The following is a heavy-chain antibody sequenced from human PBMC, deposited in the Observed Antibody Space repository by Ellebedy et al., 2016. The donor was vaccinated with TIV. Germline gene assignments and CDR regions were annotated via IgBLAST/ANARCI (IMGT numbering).Heavy chain of an antibody. J-gene: IGHJ5*02. D-gene: IGHD3-10*01. V-gene: IGHV1-69*13. CDR2: IIPIFGTA. CDR1: GGTFSSYS. Sequence: SVKVSCTASGGTFSSYSITWVRQAPGQGLEWMGAIIPIFGTANYPQKFQGRVTITADESTSTAYMELSSLRSEDTAVYYCARDFLRAPDGSESYNNWFDPWGQGTLVTVSS. CDR3: ARDFLRAPDGSESYNNWFDP.